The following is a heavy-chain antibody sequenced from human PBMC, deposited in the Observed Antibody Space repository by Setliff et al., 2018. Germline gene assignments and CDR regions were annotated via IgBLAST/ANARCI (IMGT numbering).Heavy chain of an antibody. CDR2: IYYSWIT. V-gene: IGHV4-31*03. J-gene: IGHJ3*02. D-gene: IGHD4-17*01. Sequence: PSETLSLTCTVSGGSISSGGYYWSWIRQHPGKGLEWIGYIYYSWITYYNPSLKSRVSISIDTSKNQISLELTSVTAADTAVYYCVRDAGDGYGVDAYAGGGFDIWGQGTMVTVSS. CDR3: VRDAGDGYGVDAYAGGGFDI. CDR1: GGSISSGGYY.